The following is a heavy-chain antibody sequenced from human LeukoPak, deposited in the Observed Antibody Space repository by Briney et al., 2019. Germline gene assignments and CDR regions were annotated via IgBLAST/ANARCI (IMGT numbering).Heavy chain of an antibody. CDR2: ISTSSSYI. D-gene: IGHD3-10*01. Sequence: GGSLRLSCAASGFTFSSYSMNWVRQAPGKGLEWVSSISTSSSYIYYADSMKGRFTISRDNAKNSLYLQMNSLRAEDTAVYYCARGKWFGESGFDYWGQGTLVTVSS. J-gene: IGHJ4*02. V-gene: IGHV3-21*01. CDR3: ARGKWFGESGFDY. CDR1: GFTFSSYS.